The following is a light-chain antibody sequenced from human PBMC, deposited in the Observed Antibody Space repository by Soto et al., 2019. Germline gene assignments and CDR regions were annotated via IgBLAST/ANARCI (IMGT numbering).Light chain of an antibody. CDR3: QQYGSSLGT. J-gene: IGKJ3*01. Sequence: EIVLTQSPGTLSLSPGERATLSCRASQSVSGSYLAWYQQKPGQAPRLLIYGASSRATGIPDRFSGSGSGTDFTLTISRLEPEDFAVYYCQQYGSSLGTFGPGTKVDIK. V-gene: IGKV3-20*01. CDR1: QSVSGSY. CDR2: GAS.